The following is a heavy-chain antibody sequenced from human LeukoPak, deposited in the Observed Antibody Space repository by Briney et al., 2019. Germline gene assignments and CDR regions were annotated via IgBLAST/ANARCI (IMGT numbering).Heavy chain of an antibody. V-gene: IGHV1-46*01. J-gene: IGHJ4*02. CDR3: ARHPSPQLHHFDY. D-gene: IGHD2-2*01. CDR1: GYTFTNYY. Sequence: ASVTVSCKASGYTFTNYYIHWVRQAPGQGLEWMGIINPTGDSTSYAQNFQARVTMTRDTSTNTVHMELSSLRSEDTAVYYCARHPSPQLHHFDYWGQGTLVTVSS. CDR2: INPTGDST.